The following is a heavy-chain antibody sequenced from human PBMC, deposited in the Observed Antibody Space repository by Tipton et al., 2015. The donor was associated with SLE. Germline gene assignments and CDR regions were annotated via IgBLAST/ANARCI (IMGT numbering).Heavy chain of an antibody. CDR2: TYYRSKWYN. CDR3: ARQFHQQLVLGKSRNWFDP. J-gene: IGHJ5*02. V-gene: IGHV6-1*01. D-gene: IGHD6-6*01. CDR1: GDSVSSNSAA. Sequence: GLVKPSQTLSLTCAISGDSVSSNSAAWNWIRQSPSRGLEWLGRTYYRSKWYNDYAVSVQSRITVNPDTSKNQFSLQLNSVTPEDTAVYYCARQFHQQLVLGKSRNWFDPWGQGTLVTVSS.